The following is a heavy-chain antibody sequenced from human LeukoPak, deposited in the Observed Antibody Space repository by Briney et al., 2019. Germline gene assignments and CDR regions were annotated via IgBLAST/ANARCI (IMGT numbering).Heavy chain of an antibody. CDR2: INLNSGGT. J-gene: IGHJ6*02. CDR1: GYTFTVYC. V-gene: IGHV1-2*02. Sequence: ASVTLSFTASGYTFTVYCMHWVRQAPGQGLEWMGWINLNSGGTNYAQKFQGRVTMTRDTSISTAYMELSRLRSDDTAVYYCARDDYYDSRQYYYYGMDVWGQGATVTVSS. CDR3: ARDDYYDSRQYYYYGMDV. D-gene: IGHD3-22*01.